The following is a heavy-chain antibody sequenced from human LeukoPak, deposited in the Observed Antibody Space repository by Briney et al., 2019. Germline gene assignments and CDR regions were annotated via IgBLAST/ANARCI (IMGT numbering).Heavy chain of an antibody. CDR2: IYYSGST. CDR3: ARLNYYDSSGYYYFDY. Sequence: PSQTLSLTCTVSGGSISSGGYYWSWIRQPPGKGLEWIGYIYYSGSTNYNPSLKSRVTISVDTSKNQFSLKLSSVTAADTAVYYCARLNYYDSSGYYYFDYWGQGTLVTVSS. J-gene: IGHJ4*02. V-gene: IGHV4-61*08. CDR1: GGSISSGGYY. D-gene: IGHD3-22*01.